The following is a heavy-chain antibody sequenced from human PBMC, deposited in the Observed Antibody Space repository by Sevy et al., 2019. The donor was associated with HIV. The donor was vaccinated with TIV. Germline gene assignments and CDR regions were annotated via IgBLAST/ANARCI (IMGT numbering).Heavy chain of an antibody. CDR3: ARGNYYDSSGDPEYFQH. V-gene: IGHV3-21*01. CDR1: GFTFSSYS. J-gene: IGHJ1*01. D-gene: IGHD3-22*01. CDR2: ISSSSSYI. Sequence: LSLTCAASGFTFSSYSMNWVRQAPGKGLEWVSSISSSSSYIYYADSVKGRFTISRDNAKNSLYLQMNSLRAEDTAVYYCARGNYYDSSGDPEYFQHWGQGTLVTVSS.